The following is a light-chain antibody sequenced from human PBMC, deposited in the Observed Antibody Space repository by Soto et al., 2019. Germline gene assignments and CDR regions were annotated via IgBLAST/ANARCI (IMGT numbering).Light chain of an antibody. CDR3: CSYTSSSIRV. Sequence: QSALTQPASVSGSPGQSITISCTGTSSDVGGYNHVSWYQQHPGKAPKLIIYEVRNRPSGVSNPLSGSKSGNTASLTISGHQADYEAAYYCCSYTSSSIRVFGGGTELTVL. J-gene: IGLJ3*02. CDR2: EVR. V-gene: IGLV2-14*01. CDR1: SSDVGGYNH.